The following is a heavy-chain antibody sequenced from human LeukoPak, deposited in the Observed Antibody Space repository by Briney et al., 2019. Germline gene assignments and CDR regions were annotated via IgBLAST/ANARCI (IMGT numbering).Heavy chain of an antibody. CDR2: IYNTGST. J-gene: IGHJ4*02. V-gene: IGHV4-4*07. CDR1: GGSISSYH. CDR3: ARDRGPYCSGGSCFDY. D-gene: IGHD2-15*01. Sequence: SETLSLICNVSGGSISSYHWSWIRQPAGRGLEWIGRIYNTGSTNYNPSLKSRVTLSLDTSKNQVSLKLSSVTAADTVVYFCARDRGPYCSGGSCFDYWGQGILVTVSS.